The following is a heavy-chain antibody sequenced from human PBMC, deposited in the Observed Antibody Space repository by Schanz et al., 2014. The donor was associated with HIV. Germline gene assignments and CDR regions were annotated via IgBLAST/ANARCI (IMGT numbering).Heavy chain of an antibody. CDR1: GFRFRSYW. D-gene: IGHD5-18*01. CDR2: IKEDGIEK. Sequence: DVQLVESGGSLVQPGGSLRLSCAASGFRFRSYWMSWVRQAPGKGLEWVANIKEDGIEKYYVDSVKGRFTISRDNVKNSLYLNMYSLRAEDTAVYFCAKSNGGDTAVVQYYFDYWGQGTLVSVSS. CDR3: AKSNGGDTAVVQYYFDY. V-gene: IGHV3-7*01. J-gene: IGHJ4*02.